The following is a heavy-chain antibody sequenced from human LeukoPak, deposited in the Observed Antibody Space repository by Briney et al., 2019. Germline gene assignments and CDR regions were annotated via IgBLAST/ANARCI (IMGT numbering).Heavy chain of an antibody. CDR3: AKVRGPGEVSGWYYFDS. Sequence: GGFLRLSCAASGFTFSNYWMSWVRQAPGKGLEWEAFISYDGSNRYYVDSVKGRFTISRDNSKSTLYLQMNSLRPEDTAVYYCAKVRGPGEVSGWYYFDSWGQGTLVTVSS. V-gene: IGHV3-30*18. CDR1: GFTFSNYW. D-gene: IGHD6-19*01. CDR2: ISYDGSNR. J-gene: IGHJ4*02.